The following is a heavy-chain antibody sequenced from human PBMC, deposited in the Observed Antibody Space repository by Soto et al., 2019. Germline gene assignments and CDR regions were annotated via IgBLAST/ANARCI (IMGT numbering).Heavy chain of an antibody. CDR3: ARDLHQLLWFGELNAWFDP. CDR1: GVSISSGGYY. J-gene: IGHJ5*02. CDR2: IYYSGST. V-gene: IGHV4-31*03. Sequence: SETLSLTCTFSGVSISSGGYYCSWIRQHPWKGLEWIGYIYYSGSTYYNPSLKSRVTISVDTSKNQFSLKLSSVTAADTAVYYCARDLHQLLWFGELNAWFDPWGQGTLVAVS. D-gene: IGHD3-10*01.